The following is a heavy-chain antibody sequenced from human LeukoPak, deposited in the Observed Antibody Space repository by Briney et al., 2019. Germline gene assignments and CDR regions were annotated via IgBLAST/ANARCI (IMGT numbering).Heavy chain of an antibody. J-gene: IGHJ4*02. CDR1: GYTFTGYY. V-gene: IGHV1-2*02. CDR3: ARGFGRRSGSYYDY. CDR2: INPNSGGT. Sequence: ASVKVSCKASGYTFTGYYMHWVRQAPGQGLEWMGWINPNSGGTNYAQKFQGRVTMTRDTSISTAYMELSRLRSDDTAVYYCARGFGRRSGSYYDYWGQGTLVTVSS. D-gene: IGHD3-10*01.